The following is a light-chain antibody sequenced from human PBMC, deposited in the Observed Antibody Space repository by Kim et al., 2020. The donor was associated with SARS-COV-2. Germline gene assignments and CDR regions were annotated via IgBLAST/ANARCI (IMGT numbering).Light chain of an antibody. CDR3: QVWDSSGDHYV. Sequence: SYELTQPPSVSVAPGKTARITCGGNNIRSKSVHWYQQKPGQAPVLVIYYDSDRPSGIPERFSGSNSGNTATLTISRVEAGDEADYYCQVWDSSGDHYVFGTGTKVTVL. CDR2: YDS. J-gene: IGLJ1*01. V-gene: IGLV3-21*04. CDR1: NIRSKS.